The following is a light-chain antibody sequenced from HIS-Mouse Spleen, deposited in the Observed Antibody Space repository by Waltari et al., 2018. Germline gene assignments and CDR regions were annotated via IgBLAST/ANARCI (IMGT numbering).Light chain of an antibody. CDR1: SSDVGGYNY. CDR2: DVR. Sequence: QSALTQPASVSGSPGQSITISCTGTSSDVGGYNYVSWYQQHPGKAPKLMIYDVRNRPAGVSPRFSGSRSCTTASLTISGLQAEDEAEYYCSSYTSSSTLGVFGGGTKLTVL. CDR3: SSYTSSSTLGV. V-gene: IGLV2-14*03. J-gene: IGLJ3*02.